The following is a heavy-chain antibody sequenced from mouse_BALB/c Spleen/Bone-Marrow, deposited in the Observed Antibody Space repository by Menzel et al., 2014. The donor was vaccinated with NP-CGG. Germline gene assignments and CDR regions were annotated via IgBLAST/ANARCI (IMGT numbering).Heavy chain of an antibody. Sequence: QVQLQQSGAELMKPGASVKISCKATGYTFSSYWIEWVKQRPGHGLEWIGEILPGSGSINYNEKFKGKATFTADTSSNTAYMQLSSLTCEDSAVYCCARRGITWFTYWGQGTLVSVSA. V-gene: IGHV1-9*01. J-gene: IGHJ3*01. CDR1: GYTFSSYW. CDR3: ARRGITWFTY. D-gene: IGHD2-4*01. CDR2: ILPGSGSI.